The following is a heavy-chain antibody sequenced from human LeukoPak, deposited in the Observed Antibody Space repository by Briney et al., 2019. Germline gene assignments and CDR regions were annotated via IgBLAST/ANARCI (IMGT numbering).Heavy chain of an antibody. D-gene: IGHD5-24*01. J-gene: IGHJ4*02. CDR1: GLTVSSNY. V-gene: IGHV3-53*01. CDR2: IYSGGST. CDR3: ARDREDGYNYYDY. Sequence: GGSLRLSCAASGLTVSSNYMSWVRQAPGKGLEWVSVIYSGGSTYYADSVKGRFTISRDNSKNTLYLQMNSLRAEDTAVYYCARDREDGYNYYDYWGQGTLVTVSS.